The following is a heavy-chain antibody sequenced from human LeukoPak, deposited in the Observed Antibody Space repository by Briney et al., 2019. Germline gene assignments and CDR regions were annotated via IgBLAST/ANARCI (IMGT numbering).Heavy chain of an antibody. CDR3: AREGGILTTSLTLDY. D-gene: IGHD3-16*01. Sequence: GGSLRLSCAASGFTFSNYGMHWARQAPGKGLEWVAFIRYDGSIKYYADSVKGRFTISRDSSKNTLFLQMSSLRTEDTAIYYCAREGGILTTSLTLDYWGQGTPVTVSS. CDR2: IRYDGSIK. CDR1: GFTFSNYG. J-gene: IGHJ4*02. V-gene: IGHV3-30*02.